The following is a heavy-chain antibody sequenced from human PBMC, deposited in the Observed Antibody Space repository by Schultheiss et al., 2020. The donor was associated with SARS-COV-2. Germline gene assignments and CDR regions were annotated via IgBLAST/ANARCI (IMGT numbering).Heavy chain of an antibody. Sequence: SETLSLTCSVSGGSLSGYFWSWIRQPPGKGLEWIGYIYYSGSTNYNPSLKSRVTISADTSKNQFSLKLSSVTAADTAVYYCARAGSSSSALYYYYYYGMDVWGQGTTVTSP. CDR3: ARAGSSSSALYYYYYYGMDV. CDR2: IYYSGST. D-gene: IGHD6-6*01. J-gene: IGHJ6*02. CDR1: GGSLSGYF. V-gene: IGHV4-59*08.